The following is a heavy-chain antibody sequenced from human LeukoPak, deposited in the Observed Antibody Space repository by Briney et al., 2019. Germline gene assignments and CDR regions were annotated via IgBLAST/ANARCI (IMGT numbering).Heavy chain of an antibody. V-gene: IGHV4-39*01. J-gene: IGHJ4*02. CDR3: ARQGWLVPDY. D-gene: IGHD6-19*01. CDR2: IYDSGST. CDR1: GGSIRSSYYY. Sequence: PSETLSLTCTVSGGSIRSSYYYWGWIRQPPGKGLEWIGSIYDSGSTYYNPSLKSRVTISVDTSKNQFSLKLSSVTAADTAVYYCARQGWLVPDYWGQGTLVTVSS.